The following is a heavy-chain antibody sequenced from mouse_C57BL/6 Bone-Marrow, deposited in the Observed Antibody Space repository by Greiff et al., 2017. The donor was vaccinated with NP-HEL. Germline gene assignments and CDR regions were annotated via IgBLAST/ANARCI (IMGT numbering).Heavy chain of an antibody. CDR1: GFNIKDDY. J-gene: IGHJ3*01. V-gene: IGHV14-4*01. D-gene: IGHD3-1*01. Sequence: EVKLQESGAELVRPGASVKLSCTASGFNIKDDYMHWVKQRPEQGLEWIGWIDPENGDTEYASKFQGKATITADTSSNTAYLQLSSLTSEDTSVYYCTLSPGSGAYWGQGTLVTVSA. CDR2: IDPENGDT. CDR3: TLSPGSGAY.